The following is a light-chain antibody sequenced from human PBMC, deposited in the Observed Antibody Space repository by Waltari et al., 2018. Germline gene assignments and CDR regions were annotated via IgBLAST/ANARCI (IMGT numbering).Light chain of an antibody. V-gene: IGLV2-23*02. CDR3: CSYAGFTTYAV. J-gene: IGLJ2*01. Sequence: QSALTQPASVSGSPGQSITISCTGTSSDIGGYNYVSGYQQYSGKAPKLIIYDVTRRSSGVSNRFTASKFGNTASLTISGLQAEDEADYYCCSYAGFTTYAVFGGGTKLTVL. CDR1: SSDIGGYNY. CDR2: DVT.